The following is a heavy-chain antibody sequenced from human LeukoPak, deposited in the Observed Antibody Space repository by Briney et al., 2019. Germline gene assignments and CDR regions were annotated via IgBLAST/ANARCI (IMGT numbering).Heavy chain of an antibody. CDR2: IRYDGSNK. D-gene: IGHD1-26*01. Sequence: GGSLRLSCAASGFTFSSYGMHWVRQAPGKGLEWVAFIRYDGSNKYYADSVKGRFTISRDNSKNTLYLQMNSLRAEDTAVYYCARASVGATLGYYYYYMDVWGKGTTVTISS. J-gene: IGHJ6*03. V-gene: IGHV3-30*02. CDR1: GFTFSSYG. CDR3: ARASVGATLGYYYYYMDV.